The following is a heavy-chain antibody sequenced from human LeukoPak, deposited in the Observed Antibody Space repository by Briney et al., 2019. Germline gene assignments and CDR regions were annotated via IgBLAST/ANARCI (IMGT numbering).Heavy chain of an antibody. Sequence: GGSLRLSCAASGFTFSSYAMSWVRQAPGKGLEWVSAISGSGGSTYYADSVKGRFTISRDNSKNTLYLQMNSLRAEDTAVYYCAKDSGDGYSSSRYYYMDVWGKGTTVTVSS. J-gene: IGHJ6*03. CDR1: GFTFSSYA. CDR2: ISGSGGST. CDR3: AKDSGDGYSSSRYYYMDV. V-gene: IGHV3-23*01. D-gene: IGHD6-6*01.